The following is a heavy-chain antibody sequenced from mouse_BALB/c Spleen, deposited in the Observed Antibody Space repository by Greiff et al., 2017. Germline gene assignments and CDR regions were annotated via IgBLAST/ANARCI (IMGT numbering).Heavy chain of an antibody. V-gene: IGHV5-15*02. Sequence: EVKLVESGGGLVQPGGSRKLSCAASGFTFSDYGMAWVRQAPGKGPEWVAFISNLAYSIYYADTVTGRFTISRENAKNTLYLEMSSLRSEDTAMYYCARVYGSSSAWFAYWGQGTLVTVSA. CDR1: GFTFSDYG. CDR2: ISNLAYSI. D-gene: IGHD1-1*01. CDR3: ARVYGSSSAWFAY. J-gene: IGHJ3*01.